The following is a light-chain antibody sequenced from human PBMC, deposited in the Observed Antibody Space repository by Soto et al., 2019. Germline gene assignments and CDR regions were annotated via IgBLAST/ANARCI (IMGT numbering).Light chain of an antibody. CDR1: SSDVGRYNY. J-gene: IGLJ1*01. CDR2: EVT. V-gene: IGLV2-14*01. Sequence: QSVLTQPASVSASPGQSITISCTVTSSDVGRYNYVSWYKQHPGRAPKLIIYEVTNRASGVSNRFSASKSGNTASLTISGLQAEDEADYYCSSYTSSSILYVFGTGTKVTVL. CDR3: SSYTSSSILYV.